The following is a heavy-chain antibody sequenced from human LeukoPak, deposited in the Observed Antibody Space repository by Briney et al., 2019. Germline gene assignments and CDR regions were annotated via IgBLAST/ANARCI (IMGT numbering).Heavy chain of an antibody. CDR1: GGSILTTNW. V-gene: IGHV4-4*02. D-gene: IGHD1-26*01. Sequence: SGTLSLTCAVSGGSILTTNWWSWVRHPPGKGLEWIGEVHLSGASNYNPSLKSRVNMSIDKSKNQLSLELTSVTAADTAIYYCTRESGAFSPFGSWGQGTLVTVSS. CDR2: VHLSGAS. CDR3: TRESGAFSPFGS. J-gene: IGHJ4*02.